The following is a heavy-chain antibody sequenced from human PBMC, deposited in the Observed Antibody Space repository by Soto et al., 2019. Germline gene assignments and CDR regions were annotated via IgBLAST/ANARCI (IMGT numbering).Heavy chain of an antibody. CDR3: ARGNGNSYGVLDY. CDR2: IRHDGRNE. J-gene: IGHJ4*02. Sequence: QVQLVESGGGVVQPGRSLRLSCAASGFTFSSYGMHWVRQAPGKGLEWVAIIRHDGRNEYYVDSVKGRFTISRDNSKNTVYLQMNSLRAEDTAVYYCARGNGNSYGVLDYWGQGSLVTVSS. D-gene: IGHD5-18*01. CDR1: GFTFSSYG. V-gene: IGHV3-33*01.